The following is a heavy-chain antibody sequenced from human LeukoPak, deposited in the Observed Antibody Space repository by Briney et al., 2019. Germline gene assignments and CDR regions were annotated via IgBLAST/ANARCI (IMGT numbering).Heavy chain of an antibody. CDR2: ISSSGSTI. J-gene: IGHJ4*02. D-gene: IGHD3-22*01. V-gene: IGHV3-11*01. Sequence: GGTLRLSCAASGFTFSNYGMSWVRQSPGKGLEWVSYISSSGSTIYYADSVKGRFTISRDNAKNSLYLQMNSLRAEDTAVYYRARDYYDSSGYYYFDYWGQGTLVTVSS. CDR3: ARDYYDSSGYYYFDY. CDR1: GFTFSNYG.